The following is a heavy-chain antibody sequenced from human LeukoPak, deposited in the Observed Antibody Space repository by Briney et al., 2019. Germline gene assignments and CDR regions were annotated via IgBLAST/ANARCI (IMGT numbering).Heavy chain of an antibody. CDR3: ARSGGIAAPRTGRNWFDP. D-gene: IGHD6-13*01. V-gene: IGHV4-38-2*02. CDR2: IYHSGST. CDR1: GYSISSGYY. Sequence: SETLSLTCTVSGYSISSGYYWGWIRQPPGKGLEWIGSIYHSGSTYYNPSLKSRVTISVDTSKNQFSLKLSSVTAADTAVYYCARSGGIAAPRTGRNWFDPWGQGTLVTVSS. J-gene: IGHJ5*02.